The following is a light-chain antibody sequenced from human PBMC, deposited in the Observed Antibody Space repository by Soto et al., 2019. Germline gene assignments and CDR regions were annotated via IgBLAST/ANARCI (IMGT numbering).Light chain of an antibody. CDR2: RNN. V-gene: IGLV1-47*01. CDR1: SSNIGKKY. CDR3: AAWDARTNGPV. Sequence: QSVLTQPPSASGTPGQRVTISCSGSSSNIGKKYVSWYQHLPGAPPKLLIYRNNQRPSGVPDRFSGSASGTSASLAISGLRSKDESDYYRAAWDARTNGPVFGGGTKVTVL. J-gene: IGLJ2*01.